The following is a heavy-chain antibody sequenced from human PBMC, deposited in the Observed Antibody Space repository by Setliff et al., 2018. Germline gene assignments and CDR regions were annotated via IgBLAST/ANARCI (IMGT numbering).Heavy chain of an antibody. CDR2: IYPSNSNI. V-gene: IGHV5-51*01. J-gene: IGHJ4*02. CDR1: GYSFTDYW. CDR3: ARHRVGNSGYAIPILDF. D-gene: IGHD5-12*01. Sequence: PGESLKLSCKASGYSFTDYWIAWVRQMPGKGLEWMGIIYPSNSNIKYSPSFEAQITFSVDKSTTTAYLQWSSLKASDTAIYYCARHRVGNSGYAIPILDFWGQGALVTVSS.